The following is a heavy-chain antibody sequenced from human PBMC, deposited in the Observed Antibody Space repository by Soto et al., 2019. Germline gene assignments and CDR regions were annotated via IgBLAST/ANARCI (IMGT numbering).Heavy chain of an antibody. CDR3: ARDPTRRSTVLRPFTYSSYDVHV. CDR2: IIPTSGST. D-gene: IGHD3-22*01. Sequence: QVQLVQSGAEVKKPGASVKVSCKASGYTFNRYFIHWVRQAPGQGLEWLGLIIPTSGSTSYAETFQGRVTMTSDTATSTVYMELHSLTSEDTAVYYCARDPTRRSTVLRPFTYSSYDVHVWGQGTTVTVSS. J-gene: IGHJ6*02. CDR1: GYTFNRYF. V-gene: IGHV1-46*02.